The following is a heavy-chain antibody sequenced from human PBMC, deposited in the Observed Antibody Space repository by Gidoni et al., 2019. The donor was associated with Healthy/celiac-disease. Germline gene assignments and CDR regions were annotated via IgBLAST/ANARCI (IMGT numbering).Heavy chain of an antibody. CDR3: ARAPAAADSNWFDP. V-gene: IGHV4-4*07. CDR1: GGSISSYY. D-gene: IGHD6-13*01. J-gene: IGHJ5*02. Sequence: VQLQESGPGRGKPSETLSLTGTVAGGSISSYYWSWIRQPAGQGLEWIGRIYTSGSTHYNPSLKSRVTMSVDTSKNQFSLKLSSVTAADTAVYYCARAPAAADSNWFDPWGQGTLVTVSS. CDR2: IYTSGST.